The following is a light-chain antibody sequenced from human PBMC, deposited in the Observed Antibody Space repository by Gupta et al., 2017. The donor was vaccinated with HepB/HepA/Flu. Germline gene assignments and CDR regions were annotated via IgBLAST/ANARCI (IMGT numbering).Light chain of an antibody. CDR2: SSY. Sequence: QSELTQPPPASRTPGQSVTISCSGGSSNIGINPVSWYQQLPGTAPKLLIYSSYQRPSGVPDRFSASKSGTSASLAISGLQAEDGADYYWAAWDDRLDVWVFGGGTNLTVL. J-gene: IGLJ3*02. CDR3: AAWDDRLDVWV. V-gene: IGLV1-44*01. CDR1: SSNIGINP.